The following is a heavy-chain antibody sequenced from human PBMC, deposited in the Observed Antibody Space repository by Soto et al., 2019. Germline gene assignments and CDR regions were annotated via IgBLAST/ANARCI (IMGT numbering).Heavy chain of an antibody. CDR2: IYYSGST. V-gene: IGHV4-59*08. Sequence: SETLSPPCPLSCGSISSYYWSWIPQPPGKGLEWIGYIYYSGSTNYNPSLKSRVTISVDTSKNQFSLKLSSVTAADTAVYYCARHPSPYKTSFDYWGQGTLVTVSS. J-gene: IGHJ4*02. CDR3: ARHPSPYKTSFDY. CDR1: CGSISSYY. D-gene: IGHD1-1*01.